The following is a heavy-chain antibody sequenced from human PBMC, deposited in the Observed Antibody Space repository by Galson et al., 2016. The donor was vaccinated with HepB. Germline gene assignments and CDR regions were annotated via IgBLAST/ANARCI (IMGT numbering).Heavy chain of an antibody. V-gene: IGHV3-23*01. CDR3: AKGCGGPDS. CDR1: GFTFSTSA. CDR2: ISSTSHST. Sequence: SLRLSCAASGFTFSTSAMSWVRQAPGQGLEWVSAISSTSHSTYYADSVKGRFTISRDNAKNTLFLQTDSLKIDDTAVYYCAKGCGGPDSWGQGTLVTVSS. D-gene: IGHD2-21*01. J-gene: IGHJ4*02.